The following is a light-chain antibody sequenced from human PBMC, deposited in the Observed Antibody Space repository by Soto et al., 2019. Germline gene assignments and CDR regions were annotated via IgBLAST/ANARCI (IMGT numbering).Light chain of an antibody. J-gene: IGLJ1*01. V-gene: IGLV2-8*01. CDR1: SSDVGGYNY. CDR2: GVN. Sequence: QSVLTQPPSASGSPGQSVAISCTGTSSDVGGYNYVSWYQQHPGKAPKLMIYGVNKRPSGVPDRFSGSKSGNTASLTVSGRQAEDEADYYCSSYAGSSNVFGTGTKVTVL. CDR3: SSYAGSSNV.